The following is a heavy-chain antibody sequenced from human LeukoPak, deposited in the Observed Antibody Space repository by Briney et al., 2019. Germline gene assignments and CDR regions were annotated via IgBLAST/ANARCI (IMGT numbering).Heavy chain of an antibody. CDR2: LRGGDDST. Sequence: GGSLRLSCTASGFTITSYVTSWVRQAPGKGLEWISSLRGGDDSTNYADSVKGRFAISTDNFKNTVYLQMNTLTVDDTAIYYCARTGSGRDYYGMDVWGQGTSVTVSS. V-gene: IGHV3-23*01. CDR3: ARTGSGRDYYGMDV. D-gene: IGHD5-12*01. J-gene: IGHJ6*02. CDR1: GFTITSYV.